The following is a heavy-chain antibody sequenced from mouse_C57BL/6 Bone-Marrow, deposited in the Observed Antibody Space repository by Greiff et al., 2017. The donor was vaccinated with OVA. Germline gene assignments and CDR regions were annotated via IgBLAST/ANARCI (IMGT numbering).Heavy chain of an antibody. V-gene: IGHV1-15*01. Sequence: VQLQQSGAELVRPGASVTLSCKASGYTFTDYEMHWVKQTPVHGLEWIGAIDPETGGTAYNQKFKGKATLTADKSSSTAYMELRSLTSEDSAIDYWTRGDSNYDAMEYWGQGPAVTVSS. CDR1: GYTFTDYE. CDR2: IDPETGGT. D-gene: IGHD2-5*01. J-gene: IGHJ4*01. CDR3: TRGDSNYDAMEY.